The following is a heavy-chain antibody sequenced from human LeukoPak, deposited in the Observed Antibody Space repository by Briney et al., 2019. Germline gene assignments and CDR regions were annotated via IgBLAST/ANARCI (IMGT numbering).Heavy chain of an antibody. CDR3: ARRERDSSGYYFNRDAFDI. D-gene: IGHD3-22*01. CDR1: GGSISSSSYY. CDR2: IYYSGST. V-gene: IGHV4-39*01. J-gene: IGHJ3*02. Sequence: SETLSLTCTVSGGSISSSSYYWGWIRQPPGKGLEWIGSIYYSGSTYYNPSLKSRVTISVDTSKNQFSLKLSSVTAADTAVYYCARRERDSSGYYFNRDAFDIWGQGTMVTVSS.